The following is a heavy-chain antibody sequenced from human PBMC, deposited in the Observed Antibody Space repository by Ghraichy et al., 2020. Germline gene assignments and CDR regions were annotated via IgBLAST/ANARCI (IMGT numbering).Heavy chain of an antibody. D-gene: IGHD6-19*01. CDR2: IKQDGSEK. J-gene: IGHJ3*02. CDR1: GFTFSSYW. Sequence: GGSLRLSCAASGFTFSSYWMSWVRQAPGKGLEWVANIKQDGSEKYYVDSVKGRFTISRDNAKNSLYLQMNSLRAEDTAVYYCARDFYSSGWGAFDIWGQGTMVTVSS. CDR3: ARDFYSSGWGAFDI. V-gene: IGHV3-7*01.